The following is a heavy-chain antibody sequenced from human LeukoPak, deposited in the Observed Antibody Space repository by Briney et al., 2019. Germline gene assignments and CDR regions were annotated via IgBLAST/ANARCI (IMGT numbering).Heavy chain of an antibody. CDR1: VGSFSGYY. CDR3: ARGYYGSGSHCCHMDV. D-gene: IGHD3-10*01. CDR2: INHSGST. Sequence: PSETLSLTCAVYVGSFSGYYWSWIRQPPGKGLEWIGEINHSGSTNYNSPLKSRVTISVDTSKNRFSLKLSSVTAADTAVYYCARGYYGSGSHCCHMDVWGKGTTITVS. J-gene: IGHJ6*03. V-gene: IGHV4-34*01.